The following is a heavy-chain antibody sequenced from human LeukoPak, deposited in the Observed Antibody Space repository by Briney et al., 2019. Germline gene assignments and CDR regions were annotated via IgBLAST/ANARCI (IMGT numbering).Heavy chain of an antibody. D-gene: IGHD3-3*01. CDR1: GYTFTSYY. CDR3: ARTSKYYDFWSGYPLDY. V-gene: IGHV1-46*01. J-gene: IGHJ4*02. Sequence: ASVKVSCKASGYTFTSYYMHWVRQAPGQGLEWMGIINPSGGSTSYAQKFQGRVTMTRDTSTSTVYMELSSLRSEDTAVYYCARTSKYYDFWSGYPLDYWGQGTLVTVSS. CDR2: INPSGGST.